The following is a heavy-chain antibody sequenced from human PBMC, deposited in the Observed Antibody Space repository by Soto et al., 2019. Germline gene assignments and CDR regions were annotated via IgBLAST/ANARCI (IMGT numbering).Heavy chain of an antibody. D-gene: IGHD6-19*01. J-gene: IGHJ4*02. Sequence: QVQLQESGPGLVKPSETLSLTCTVSGGSISSYYWSWIRQPPGKGLEWIGYIYYSGSTNYNPSLKRRVTISVDTSKNQFSLKLRSVPAADTAVYYCARDAVAGLSYFDYWGQGTLVTVSS. CDR3: ARDAVAGLSYFDY. CDR2: IYYSGST. V-gene: IGHV4-59*01. CDR1: GGSISSYY.